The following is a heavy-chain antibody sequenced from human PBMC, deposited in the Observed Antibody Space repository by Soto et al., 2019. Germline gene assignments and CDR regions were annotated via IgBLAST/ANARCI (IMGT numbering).Heavy chain of an antibody. CDR3: AKGPRNYYGSGSPNWFDP. CDR1: GFTFSSYA. V-gene: IGHV3-23*01. D-gene: IGHD3-10*01. Sequence: GGSLRLSCAASGFTFSSYAMTWVRQAPGKGLEWVSAISGSGGSTYYADSVKGRFTISRDNSKNTLYLQMNSLRAEDTAVYYCAKGPRNYYGSGSPNWFDPWGQGTLVTVSS. J-gene: IGHJ5*02. CDR2: ISGSGGST.